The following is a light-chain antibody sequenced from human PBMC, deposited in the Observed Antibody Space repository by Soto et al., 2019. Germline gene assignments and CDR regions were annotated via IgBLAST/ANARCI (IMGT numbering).Light chain of an antibody. CDR2: EVS. Sequence: QSALTQPASVSGSPGQSITISCTGTSSDVGDYDYVSWYQQHPGKAPKLIIYEVSDRPSGVSNRFSGSKSGNTASLTISGLQAEDEADYYCSSYAGSNNFVVFGGGTKLTVL. CDR1: SSDVGDYDY. J-gene: IGLJ2*01. CDR3: SSYAGSNNFVV. V-gene: IGLV2-14*01.